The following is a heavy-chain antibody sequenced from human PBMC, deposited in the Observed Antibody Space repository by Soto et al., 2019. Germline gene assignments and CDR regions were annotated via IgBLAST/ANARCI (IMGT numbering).Heavy chain of an antibody. V-gene: IGHV3-30-3*01. D-gene: IGHD4-4*01. J-gene: IGHJ6*02. CDR1: GFTFSSYA. CDR2: ISYDGSNK. Sequence: GGSLRLSCAASGFTFSSYAMHWVRQAPGKGLEWVAVISYDGSNKYYADSVKGRFTISRDNSKNTLYLQMNSLRAEDTAVYYCARGTVAKSYYYGMDVWGQGTTVTVSS. CDR3: ARGTVAKSYYYGMDV.